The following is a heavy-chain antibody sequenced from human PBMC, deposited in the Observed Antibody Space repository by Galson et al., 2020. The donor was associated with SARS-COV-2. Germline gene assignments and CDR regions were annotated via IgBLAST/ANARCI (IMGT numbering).Heavy chain of an antibody. D-gene: IGHD3-22*01. J-gene: IGHJ4*02. CDR3: AKTSSGYPYSHFDY. V-gene: IGHV3-23*01. CDR2: ITGSGGTT. Sequence: GGSLRLSCAASGFTFNNYAISWVRQAPGKGLEWVSTITGSGGTTYYADSVKGRFTISRDNSKNTLYLEMNSLRVEDTAVYYCAKTSSGYPYSHFDYWGQGTLVTASS. CDR1: GFTFNNYA.